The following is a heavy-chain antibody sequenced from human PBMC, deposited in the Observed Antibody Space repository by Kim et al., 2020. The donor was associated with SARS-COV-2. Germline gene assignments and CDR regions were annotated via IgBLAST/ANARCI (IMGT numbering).Heavy chain of an antibody. CDR1: GFTFSSYA. D-gene: IGHD2-2*02. Sequence: GGSLRLSCAASGFTFSSYAMSWVRQAPGKGLEWVSAISGSGGSTYYADSVKGRFTISRDNSKNTLYLQMNSLRAEDTAVYYCAKSPWGPAAILWYFDLWGRGTLVTVSS. J-gene: IGHJ2*01. CDR2: ISGSGGST. CDR3: AKSPWGPAAILWYFDL. V-gene: IGHV3-23*01.